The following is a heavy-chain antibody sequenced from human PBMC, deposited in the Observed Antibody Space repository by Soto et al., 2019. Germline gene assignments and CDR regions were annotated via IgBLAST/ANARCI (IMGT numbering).Heavy chain of an antibody. CDR3: AHKGGRGAGMDV. CDR1: GFSVSTSGVG. V-gene: IGHV2-5*02. D-gene: IGHD2-15*01. J-gene: IGHJ6*02. CDR2: IYWDNDK. Sequence: QITLKESGPTLVKPTQTLTLTCTFSGFSVSTSGVGVAWIRQSPGKALEWLALIYWDNDKRYSPFLQSRVTITKDPSKHQVVLTMTNMDPVDTATYYCAHKGGRGAGMDVWGQGTTVTVSS.